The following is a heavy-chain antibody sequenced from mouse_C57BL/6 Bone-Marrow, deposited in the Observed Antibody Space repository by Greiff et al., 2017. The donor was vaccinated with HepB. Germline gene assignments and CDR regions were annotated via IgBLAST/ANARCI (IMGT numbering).Heavy chain of an antibody. J-gene: IGHJ2*01. CDR1: GYTFTSYW. D-gene: IGHD1-1*01. CDR2: IDPSDSYT. CDR3: ARLITTVVAAYYFDY. Sequence: VQLQQPGAELVRPGTSVKLSCKASGYTFTSYWMHWVKQRPGQGLEWIGVIDPSDSYTNYNQKFKGKATLTADKSSSTAYMELRSLTSEDSAVYFCARLITTVVAAYYFDYWGQGTTLTVSS. V-gene: IGHV1-59*01.